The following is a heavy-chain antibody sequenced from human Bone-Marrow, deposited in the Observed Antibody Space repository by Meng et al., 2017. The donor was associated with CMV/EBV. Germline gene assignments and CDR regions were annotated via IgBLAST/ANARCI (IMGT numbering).Heavy chain of an antibody. J-gene: IGHJ4*02. CDR2: IYSGGST. CDR3: AKGKTGDY. CDR1: GFTVSSNY. Sequence: GGSLRLSCAASGFTVSSNYMSWVRQAPGKGLEWVSVIYSGGSTYYADSVKGRFTVPRDDSKNTLYLQMSSLRADDTAVYYCAKGKTGDYWGQGTLVTVSS. V-gene: IGHV3-53*01.